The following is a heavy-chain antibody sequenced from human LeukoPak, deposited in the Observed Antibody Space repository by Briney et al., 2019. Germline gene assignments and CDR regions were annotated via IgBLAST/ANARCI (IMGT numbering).Heavy chain of an antibody. CDR1: GGTFSSYA. J-gene: IGHJ6*03. CDR3: ASPSTVTLYYYYYMDV. Sequence: ASVKVSCKASGGTFSSYAISWVRQAPGQGLEWMGGIIPIFGTANYAQKFQGRVTITTDESTSTAYMELSSLRSEDTAVYYRASPSTVTLYYYYYMDVWGKGTTVTVSS. CDR2: IIPIFGTA. V-gene: IGHV1-69*05. D-gene: IGHD4-17*01.